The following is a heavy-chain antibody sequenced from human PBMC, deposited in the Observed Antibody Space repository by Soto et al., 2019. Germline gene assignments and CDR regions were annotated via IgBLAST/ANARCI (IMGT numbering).Heavy chain of an antibody. Sequence: QVQLVQSGAEVKKPGASVKVSCKASGYTYTSYGISWVRQAPGQGLEWMGWISAYNGNTNYAQKLQGRVTMTTDTSTSTAYMELRSLRSDDTPVYYCASFGVSYYYYYGMDVWGQGTTVTVSS. CDR1: GYTYTSYG. V-gene: IGHV1-18*04. D-gene: IGHD3-3*01. CDR3: ASFGVSYYYYYGMDV. J-gene: IGHJ6*02. CDR2: ISAYNGNT.